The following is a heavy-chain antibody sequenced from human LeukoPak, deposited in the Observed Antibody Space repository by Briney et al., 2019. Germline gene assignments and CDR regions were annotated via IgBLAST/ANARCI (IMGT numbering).Heavy chain of an antibody. CDR3: ARETPRRGETRDGYR. Sequence: GGSLRLSCAASGFTFSTYWMNWVRQVPGKGLECLANIKQDGSETYYADSVKGRFTISRDNAKNSLYLQMNSLRAEDTAVYYCARETPRRGETRDGYRWGQGTLVTVSS. CDR2: IKQDGSET. V-gene: IGHV3-7*01. D-gene: IGHD5-24*01. J-gene: IGHJ4*02. CDR1: GFTFSTYW.